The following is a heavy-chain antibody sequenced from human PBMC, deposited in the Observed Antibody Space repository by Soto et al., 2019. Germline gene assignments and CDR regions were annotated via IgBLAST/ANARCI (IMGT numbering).Heavy chain of an antibody. CDR1: GGTLSNYG. CDR3: ARGDATKIVVTTYYGMDV. Sequence: QVQLVQSGAEVKKPGSSVKVSCKASGGTLSNYGISWVRQAPGQGLEWMGGIIPVFGTANYAQKFQGRVTSTADESTTTVYMDVSSLISDDTAVYYCARGDATKIVVTTYYGMDVWGQGTTVTVSS. CDR2: IIPVFGTA. D-gene: IGHD4-17*01. V-gene: IGHV1-69*12. J-gene: IGHJ6*02.